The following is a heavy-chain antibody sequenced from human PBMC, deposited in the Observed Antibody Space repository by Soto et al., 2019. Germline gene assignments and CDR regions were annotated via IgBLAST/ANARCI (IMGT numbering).Heavy chain of an antibody. J-gene: IGHJ3*02. D-gene: IGHD2-15*01. CDR3: ARELVVSATDDAFYI. V-gene: IGHV3-66*01. Sequence: EVQLVESGGGLVQPGGSLRLSCAASGFTVSSNYMSWVRQAPGKGLEWVSVIYSGGSTYYADSVKGRFTISRDNSKNTLYFQMNSLRAEDTAVYYCARELVVSATDDAFYILGQGTMVTLSS. CDR2: IYSGGST. CDR1: GFTVSSNY.